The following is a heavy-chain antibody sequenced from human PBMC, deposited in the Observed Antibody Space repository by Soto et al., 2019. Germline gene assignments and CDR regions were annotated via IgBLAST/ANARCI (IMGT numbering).Heavy chain of an antibody. CDR1: GGSVSSGSYY. CDR2: IYYSGST. J-gene: IGHJ4*02. CDR3: ASGTLDCGGDCYRA. V-gene: IGHV4-61*01. Sequence: KTSETLSLTCTVSGGSVSSGSYYWSWIRQPPGKGLEWIGYIYYSGSTNYNPSLKSRVTISVDTSKNQFSLKLSSVTAADTAVYYCASGTLDCGGDCYRAWGQGTLVTVSS. D-gene: IGHD2-21*02.